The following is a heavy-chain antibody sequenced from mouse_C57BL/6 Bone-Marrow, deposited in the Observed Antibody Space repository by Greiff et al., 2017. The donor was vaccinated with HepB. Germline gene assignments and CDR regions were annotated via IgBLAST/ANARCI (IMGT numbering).Heavy chain of an antibody. CDR3: ARGGPYYYDSSSDYCDY. V-gene: IGHV1-81*01. J-gene: IGHJ2*01. Sequence: QVQLQQSGAELARPGASVKLSCKASGYNFTSYGISWVKQRPGQGLEWIGEIYPRSGNTYYNEKFKGKATLTADKSSSTAYMELRSLTSDDSAVYFCARGGPYYYDSSSDYCDYRGQGTTLTGSS. CDR2: IYPRSGNT. D-gene: IGHD1-1*01. CDR1: GYNFTSYG.